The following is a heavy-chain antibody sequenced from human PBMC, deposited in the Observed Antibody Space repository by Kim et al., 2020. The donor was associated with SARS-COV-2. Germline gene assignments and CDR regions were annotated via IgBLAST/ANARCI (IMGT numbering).Heavy chain of an antibody. Sequence: GGSLRLSCAASGFTFSSYGMHWVHQAPGKGLEWVAVISYDGSNKYYADSVKGRFTISRDNSKNTLYLQMNSLRAEDTAVYYCARDFGSEEGGWSRGYFQHWGQGTLVTVSS. J-gene: IGHJ1*01. CDR2: ISYDGSNK. CDR3: ARDFGSEEGGWSRGYFQH. CDR1: GFTFSSYG. V-gene: IGHV3-33*05. D-gene: IGHD6-19*01.